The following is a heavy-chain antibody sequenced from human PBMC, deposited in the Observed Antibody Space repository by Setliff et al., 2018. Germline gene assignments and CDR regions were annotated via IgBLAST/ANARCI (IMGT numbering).Heavy chain of an antibody. CDR1: GFTFSSYS. V-gene: IGHV3-48*04. D-gene: IGHD6-25*01. CDR2: ISGDGITT. Sequence: GESLKISCAASGFTFSSYSMNWVRQAPGKGLEWLSKISGDGITTYYADSVRGRFTISRDNAKNSLFLQMNSLRADDTGLYYCARGGVYYAMDVWGQGTTVTVSS. CDR3: ARGGVYYAMDV. J-gene: IGHJ6*02.